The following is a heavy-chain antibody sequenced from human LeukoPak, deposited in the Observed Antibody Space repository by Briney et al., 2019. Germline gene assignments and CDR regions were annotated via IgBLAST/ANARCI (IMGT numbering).Heavy chain of an antibody. V-gene: IGHV3-30*02. J-gene: IGHJ4*02. CDR1: GFTVSSNY. D-gene: IGHD3-10*01. CDR2: IRYDGSNK. Sequence: GGSLRLSCAASGFTVSSNYMSWVRQAPGKGLEWVAFIRYDGSNKYYADSVKGRFTISRDNSKNTLYLQMNSLRAEDTAVYYCAKDGNYYGSGSYYTDYWGQGTLVTVSS. CDR3: AKDGNYYGSGSYYTDY.